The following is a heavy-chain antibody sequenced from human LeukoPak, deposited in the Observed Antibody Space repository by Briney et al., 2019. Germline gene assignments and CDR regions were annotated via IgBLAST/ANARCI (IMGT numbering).Heavy chain of an antibody. Sequence: SGPTLVKPTQTLTLTCTFSGFSLTSSGVGVGWIRQPPGKALEWLALIYWDDDKRYSPSLRSRLTITKDTSKNQVVLTLTNMDPVDTATYYCAHRMDGFEPWGQGTLVTVSS. D-gene: IGHD3/OR15-3a*01. V-gene: IGHV2-5*02. CDR3: AHRMDGFEP. CDR2: IYWDDDK. J-gene: IGHJ5*02. CDR1: GFSLTSSGVG.